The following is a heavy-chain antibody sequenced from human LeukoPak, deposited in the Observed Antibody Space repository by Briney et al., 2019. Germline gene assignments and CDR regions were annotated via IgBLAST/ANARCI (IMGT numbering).Heavy chain of an antibody. J-gene: IGHJ4*02. V-gene: IGHV4-59*08. Sequence: SETLSLTCIVSGGSISSNYWSWIRQPPGKGLEWIGFIYYSGTTNYNPSLKSRVTISVDTSKNQFSLQLSSVTAADTAVYYCARFVVGQWLINYWGQGALVTVSS. CDR2: IYYSGTT. CDR1: GGSISSNY. CDR3: ARFVVGQWLINY. D-gene: IGHD6-19*01.